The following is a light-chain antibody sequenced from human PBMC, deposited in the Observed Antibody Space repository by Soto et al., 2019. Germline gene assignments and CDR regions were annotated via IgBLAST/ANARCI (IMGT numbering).Light chain of an antibody. CDR2: DAS. J-gene: IGKJ1*01. V-gene: IGKV1-5*01. CDR3: QQYSSYFAWT. Sequence: DIQMTQSPSTLSASVGDRVTITCRASESVSSWLAWYQQKPGKAPKLLIYDASSLQSGVPPRFSGSGSGTEFTLTIRSLQPDDIATYYCQQYSSYFAWTFGEGTKVDIK. CDR1: ESVSSW.